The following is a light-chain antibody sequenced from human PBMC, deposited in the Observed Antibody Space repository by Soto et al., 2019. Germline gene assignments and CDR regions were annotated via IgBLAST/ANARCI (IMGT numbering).Light chain of an antibody. CDR2: GAS. Sequence: EIVLTQSPGTLSLSPGERATLSCRASQSVSSSYLAWYQQKPGQAPRLPIYGASSRATGIPDRFSGSGSGTDFTLTISRLEPEDFAVYYCQQYNHWPPWTFGQGTKVDI. CDR1: QSVSSSY. V-gene: IGKV3-20*01. CDR3: QQYNHWPPWT. J-gene: IGKJ1*01.